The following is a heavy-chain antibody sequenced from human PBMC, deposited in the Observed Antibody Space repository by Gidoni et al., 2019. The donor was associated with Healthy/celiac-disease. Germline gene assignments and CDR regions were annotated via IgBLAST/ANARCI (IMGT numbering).Heavy chain of an antibody. D-gene: IGHD3-16*02. CDR3: ARGNFLPKNYDYVWGSYRDWMPVDY. CDR1: GYTFTSYD. Sequence: QLQLLRPGPEVKKPGASVKVSGKASGYTFTSYDITWVRQATGQGLEWMGWMNPNSGNTGYAQKFQGRVTMTRNTSISTAYMELSSLRSEDTAVYYCARGNFLPKNYDYVWGSYRDWMPVDYWGQGTLVTVSS. V-gene: IGHV1-8*01. J-gene: IGHJ4*02. CDR2: MNPNSGNT.